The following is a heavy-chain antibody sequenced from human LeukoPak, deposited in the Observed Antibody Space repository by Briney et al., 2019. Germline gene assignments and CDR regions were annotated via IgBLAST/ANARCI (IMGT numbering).Heavy chain of an antibody. V-gene: IGHV5-51*01. CDR3: TRLPSYYYYGMDV. Sequence: GESLKISCKGSGYSFTSYWIGWVRQMPGKGLEWMGIIYPGDSDTRYSPSFQGQVTISADKSISTAYLQWSSLKASDTAMYYCTRLPSYYYYGMDVWGQGTTVTVSS. CDR2: IYPGDSDT. J-gene: IGHJ6*02. CDR1: GYSFTSYW.